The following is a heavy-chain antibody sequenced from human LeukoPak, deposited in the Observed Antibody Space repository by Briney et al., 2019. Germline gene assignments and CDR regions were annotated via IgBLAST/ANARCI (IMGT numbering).Heavy chain of an antibody. V-gene: IGHV3-23*01. Sequence: GGSLRLPCAASGFTFSTYAIAWVRQAPGKGLEWVAHVSDGGFKRYNADSVGGRFTISRDNSGNTLYLQMNSLRAEDTAVYYCARDWGVQNMYYFDYWGQGTQVTVSS. J-gene: IGHJ4*02. CDR3: ARDWGVQNMYYFDY. CDR2: VSDGGFKR. D-gene: IGHD2-8*01. CDR1: GFTFSTYA.